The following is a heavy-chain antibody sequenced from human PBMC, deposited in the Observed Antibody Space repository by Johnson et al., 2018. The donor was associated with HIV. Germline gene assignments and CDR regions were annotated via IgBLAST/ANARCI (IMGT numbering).Heavy chain of an antibody. Sequence: QVQLVESGGGVVQPGRSLRLSCAASGFTFSSYGMHWVRQAPGKGLEWVAVIWYDGSNKYYADSVKGRFTISRDTSKNTLYLQMKSLRAEDTALYYCARAYSYGALDIWGQGTMVTVSS. V-gene: IGHV3-33*01. J-gene: IGHJ3*02. CDR3: ARAYSYGALDI. CDR1: GFTFSSYG. CDR2: IWYDGSNK. D-gene: IGHD1-26*01.